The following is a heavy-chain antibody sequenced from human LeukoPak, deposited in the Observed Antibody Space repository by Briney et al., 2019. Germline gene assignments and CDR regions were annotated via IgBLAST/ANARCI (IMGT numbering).Heavy chain of an antibody. J-gene: IGHJ3*02. CDR1: GGSISSGGYY. D-gene: IGHD4-23*01. V-gene: IGHV4-30-2*01. Sequence: SETLSLTCTVSGGSISSGGYYWSWIRQPPGKGLEWIGYIYHSGSTYYNPSLKSRVTISVDRSKNQFSLKLSSVTAADTAVYYCASTGGNSAFDIWGQGTMVTVSS. CDR2: IYHSGST. CDR3: ASTGGNSAFDI.